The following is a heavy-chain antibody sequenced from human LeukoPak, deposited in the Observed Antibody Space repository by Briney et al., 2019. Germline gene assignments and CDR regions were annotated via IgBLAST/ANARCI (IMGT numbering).Heavy chain of an antibody. CDR1: GGSISSYY. J-gene: IGHJ4*02. D-gene: IGHD3-10*01. Sequence: SETLSLTCTVSGGSISSYYWIWIRQPPGKGLERIGYIYYSGSTNYNPSLKSRVTISLDTSKNQFSLEVNSVTAADTAVYYCARGGIGELLENNFDYWGQGTLVTVSS. CDR2: IYYSGST. CDR3: ARGGIGELLENNFDY. V-gene: IGHV4-59*01.